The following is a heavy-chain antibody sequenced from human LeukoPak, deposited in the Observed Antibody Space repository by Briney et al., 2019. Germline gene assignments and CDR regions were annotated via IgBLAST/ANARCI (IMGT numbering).Heavy chain of an antibody. V-gene: IGHV4-61*05. CDR1: GDSISSSSYY. CDR2: IYYTGST. Sequence: SETLSLTCTVSGDSISSSSYYWSWIRQPPGKGLEWIGYIYYTGSTNYNPSLKSRVTISVDTSKNQLSLKLRSVTAADTAVYYCARQDSGTYLNPLDIWGQGTVVTVSS. CDR3: ARQDSGTYLNPLDI. J-gene: IGHJ3*02. D-gene: IGHD1-26*01.